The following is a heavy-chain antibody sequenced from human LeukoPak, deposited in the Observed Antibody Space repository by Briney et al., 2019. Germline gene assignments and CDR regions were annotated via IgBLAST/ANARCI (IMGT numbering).Heavy chain of an antibody. CDR2: IYTSGST. D-gene: IGHD3-22*01. V-gene: IGHV4-61*02. J-gene: IGHJ4*02. Sequence: SQTLSLTCTVSGGSNSSGSYYWSWIRQPAGKGLEWIGRIYTSGSTNYNPSLKSRVTISVDTSKNQFSLKLSSVTAADTAVYYCARDWKGSGGYYFSDYRGQGTLVTVSS. CDR3: ARDWKGSGGYYFSDY. CDR1: GGSNSSGSYY.